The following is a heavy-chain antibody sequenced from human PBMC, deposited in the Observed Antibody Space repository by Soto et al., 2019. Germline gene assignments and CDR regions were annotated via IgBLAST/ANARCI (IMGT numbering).Heavy chain of an antibody. V-gene: IGHV3-7*01. CDR2: IKQDGSEK. CDR3: VVVPAAMLLWFDP. J-gene: IGHJ5*02. Sequence: GGSLRLSCAASGLTFSSYWMSWVRQAPGKGLEWVANIKQDGSEKYYVDSVKGRFTISRDNAKNSLYLQMNSLGAEDTAVYYCVVVPAAMLLWFDPWGQGTLVTVSS. D-gene: IGHD2-2*01. CDR1: GLTFSSYW.